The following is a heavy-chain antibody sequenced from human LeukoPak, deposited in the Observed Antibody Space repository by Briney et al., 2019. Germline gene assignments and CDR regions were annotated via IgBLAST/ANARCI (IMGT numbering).Heavy chain of an antibody. CDR2: IIPIFGTA. CDR3: ARSGDYYDSSGYPVFGY. J-gene: IGHJ4*02. D-gene: IGHD3-22*01. V-gene: IGHV1-69*01. Sequence: GSSVKVSCKASGGTFSSYAISWVRQAPGQGLEWMGGIIPIFGTANYAQKFQGRVTITADESTSTAYMELSSLRSEDTAVYYCARSGDYYDSSGYPVFGYWGQGTLVTVSS. CDR1: GGTFSSYA.